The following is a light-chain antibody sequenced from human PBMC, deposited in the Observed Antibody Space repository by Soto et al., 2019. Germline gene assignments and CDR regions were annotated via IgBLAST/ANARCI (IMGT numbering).Light chain of an antibody. J-gene: IGLJ3*02. CDR1: SSNIGSNT. CDR2: SNN. CDR3: AAWDDSLNGPWV. V-gene: IGLV1-44*01. Sequence: QSVLTQPPSASGTPGQRVTIYCSGSSSNIGSNTVNWYQQLPGTAPKLLIYSNNQRPSGVPDRFSGSKSGTSASLAISGLQSEDEADYYCAAWDDSLNGPWVFGGGTKLT.